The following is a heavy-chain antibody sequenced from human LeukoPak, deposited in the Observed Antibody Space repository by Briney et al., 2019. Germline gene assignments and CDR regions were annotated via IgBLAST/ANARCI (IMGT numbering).Heavy chain of an antibody. D-gene: IGHD3-16*02. V-gene: IGHV1-69*13. J-gene: IGHJ4*02. Sequence: GASVKVSCKASGVTFNSYAISWVRQAPGHGLEWMGGIIPIFGTANYAQKFQGRVTITADESTSTAYMELSSLRSEDTAVYYCARDQYYDYVWGSYRPGNPFDYWGQGTLVTVSS. CDR2: IIPIFGTA. CDR1: GVTFNSYA. CDR3: ARDQYYDYVWGSYRPGNPFDY.